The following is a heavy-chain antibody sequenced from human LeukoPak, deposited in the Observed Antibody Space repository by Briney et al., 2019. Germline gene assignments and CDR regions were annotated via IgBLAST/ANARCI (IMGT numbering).Heavy chain of an antibody. Sequence: GASVNLSRNSSGYTFTSNDNNWGRHANRQGLERKGWMNPNSGNTSYSQKFQDRVTMTRNTSTSTTYKELSSLRSEDTAVYYCARGLEAAAGNNHYYYCYDMDVWGQGTTVTVSS. D-gene: IGHD6-13*01. V-gene: IGHV1-8*01. CDR1: GYTFTSND. CDR3: ARGLEAAAGNNHYYYCYDMDV. J-gene: IGHJ6*02. CDR2: MNPNSGNT.